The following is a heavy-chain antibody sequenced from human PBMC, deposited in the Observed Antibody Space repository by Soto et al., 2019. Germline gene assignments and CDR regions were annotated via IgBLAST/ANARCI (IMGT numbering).Heavy chain of an antibody. D-gene: IGHD3-10*01. J-gene: IGHJ5*02. V-gene: IGHV2-26*01. CDR1: GFSLSNARMG. CDR2: IFSSDEK. CDR3: ARIVRYYGELETYDWFDP. Sequence: QVTLQESGPVLVKPTETLTLTCTVSGFSLSNARMGVTWIRQPPGRALEWLAHIFSSDEKSYITSLESRLTISEDTSKSQVVLIMTNMDPVDTATYYCARIVRYYGELETYDWFDPWGQGPLVTVSS.